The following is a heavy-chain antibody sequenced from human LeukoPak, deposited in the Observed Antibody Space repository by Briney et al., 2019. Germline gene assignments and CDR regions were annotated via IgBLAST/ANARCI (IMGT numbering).Heavy chain of an antibody. D-gene: IGHD4/OR15-4a*01. CDR3: ATRTYRAHFDH. CDR1: GGSITSGDYY. V-gene: IGHV4-39*01. Sequence: TSETLSLTCTVSGGSITSGDYYWNWVRQPPGKGLEWIGNLNFRGSLFYHPSLKSRVTMSADPSQNQFSLRLMSVTAADTAVYYCATRTYRAHFDHWGQGTLSPSPQ. CDR2: LNFRGSL. J-gene: IGHJ4*02.